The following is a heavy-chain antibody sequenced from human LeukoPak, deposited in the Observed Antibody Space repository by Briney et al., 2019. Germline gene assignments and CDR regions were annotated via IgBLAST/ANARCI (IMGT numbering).Heavy chain of an antibody. CDR2: IRYDGSNK. D-gene: IGHD2-15*01. CDR1: GFTFSSYG. J-gene: IGHJ4*02. Sequence: GGSLRLSCAASGFTFSSYGMHWVRQAPGRGLEWVAFIRYDGSNKYYADSVKGRFTISRDNSKNTLYLQMNSLRAEDAAVYYCAKAPVTTCSGAYCYPFDYWGQGTLVTVSS. CDR3: AKAPVTTCSGAYCYPFDY. V-gene: IGHV3-30*02.